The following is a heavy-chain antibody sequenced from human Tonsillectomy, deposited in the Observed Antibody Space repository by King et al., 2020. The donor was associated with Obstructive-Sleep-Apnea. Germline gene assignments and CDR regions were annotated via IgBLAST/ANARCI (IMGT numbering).Heavy chain of an antibody. CDR1: GFTFSSYA. Sequence: VQLVESGGGVVQPGRSLRLSCAASGFTFSSYAMHWVRQAPGKGLEWVAVISYDGSNKYYADSVKGRFTISRDNSKNTLYLQMNSLRAGDTAVYYCARDPGYYDRSGYYWGWYFDYWGQGTLVTVSS. V-gene: IGHV3-30-3*01. CDR2: ISYDGSNK. J-gene: IGHJ4*02. CDR3: ARDPGYYDRSGYYWGWYFDY. D-gene: IGHD3-22*01.